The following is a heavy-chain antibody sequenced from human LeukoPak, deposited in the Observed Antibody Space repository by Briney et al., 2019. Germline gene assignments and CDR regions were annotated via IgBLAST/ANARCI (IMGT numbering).Heavy chain of an antibody. J-gene: IGHJ4*02. V-gene: IGHV3-74*03. CDR3: ARDLDWILFAY. CDR1: GFTFSTYW. CDR2: IRPEGTTT. Sequence: PGGSLRLSCAASGFTFSTYWMHWVRQAPGKGLVWVSRIRPEGTTTAYADSVKGRFTISRDNAKNTLFLQMNSLSAEDTAVYYCARDLDWILFAYWGQRTLVTVSS. D-gene: IGHD3-9*01.